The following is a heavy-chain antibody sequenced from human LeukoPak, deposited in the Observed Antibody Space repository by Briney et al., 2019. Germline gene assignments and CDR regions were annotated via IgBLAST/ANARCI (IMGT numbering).Heavy chain of an antibody. D-gene: IGHD6-6*01. CDR2: IYYSGST. Sequence: SETLSLTCTVSGGSISSSSYYWGWIRQPPGKGLEWIGSIYYSGSTYYNPSLKSRVTISVDTSKNRFSLKLSSVTAADTAVYYCARHSFVYYSSSAPLGYWGQGTLVTVSS. CDR1: GGSISSSSYY. CDR3: ARHSFVYYSSSAPLGY. J-gene: IGHJ4*02. V-gene: IGHV4-39*01.